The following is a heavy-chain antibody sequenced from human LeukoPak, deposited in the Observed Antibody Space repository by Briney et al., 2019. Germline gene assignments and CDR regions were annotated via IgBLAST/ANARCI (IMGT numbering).Heavy chain of an antibody. CDR2: ISSSGSTI. D-gene: IGHD6-19*01. CDR1: GFTFSSYA. J-gene: IGHJ4*02. V-gene: IGHV3-48*04. Sequence: GGSLRLSCAASGFTFSSYAMHWIRHAPGKGLEWVSYISSSGSTIYYADSVKGRFTISRDNAKNSLYLQMNSLRAEDTAVYYCARVSSGWSFDYWGQGTLVTVSS. CDR3: ARVSSGWSFDY.